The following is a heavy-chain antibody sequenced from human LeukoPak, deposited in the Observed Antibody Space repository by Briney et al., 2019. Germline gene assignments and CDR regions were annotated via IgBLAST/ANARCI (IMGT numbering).Heavy chain of an antibody. CDR2: INGDGSST. CDR3: ARPQHGDLYAFDI. Sequence: GGSLRLSCAASGFTFSSYWMTWIRQAPGKGLVWVSRINGDGSSTTYADSVKGRFTISRDNAKNTLYLQMNSLRAEDTAVYYCARPQHGDLYAFDIWGQGTVVTVSS. J-gene: IGHJ3*02. D-gene: IGHD4-17*01. CDR1: GFTFSSYW. V-gene: IGHV3-74*01.